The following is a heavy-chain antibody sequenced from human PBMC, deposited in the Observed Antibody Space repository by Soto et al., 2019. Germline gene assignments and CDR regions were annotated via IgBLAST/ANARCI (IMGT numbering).Heavy chain of an antibody. J-gene: IGHJ4*01. CDR2: IIPNFDTP. D-gene: IGHD3-22*01. V-gene: IGHV1-69*06. CDR3: ARPYYDSSGYYLWYFDY. CDR1: GDSFNTFA. Sequence: QVQLVQSGAEVKKPGSSVKLSCKASGDSFNTFAVTWVRQAPGQGLEWMGGIIPNFDTPNYAQKFQGRVTIIADKSTSTPYMELSSVRSEDTAVYYCARPYYDSSGYYLWYFDYWGHGTLVTVSS.